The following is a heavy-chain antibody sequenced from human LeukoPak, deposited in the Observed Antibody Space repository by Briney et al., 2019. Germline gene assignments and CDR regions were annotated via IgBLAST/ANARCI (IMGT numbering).Heavy chain of an antibody. J-gene: IGHJ4*02. Sequence: GGSLRLSCAASGFTFSSYAMSWVRQAPGRGREWVSAISGSGGSTYYADSVKGRFTISRDNSKNTLYLQMNSLRAEDTAVYYCAKGLFMITFGGVIGDYWGQGTLVTVSS. CDR2: ISGSGGST. V-gene: IGHV3-23*01. CDR3: AKGLFMITFGGVIGDY. CDR1: GFTFSSYA. D-gene: IGHD3-16*02.